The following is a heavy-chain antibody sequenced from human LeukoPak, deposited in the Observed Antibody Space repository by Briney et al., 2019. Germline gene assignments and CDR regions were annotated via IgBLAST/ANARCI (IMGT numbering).Heavy chain of an antibody. CDR1: GFTFSSYT. CDR2: ISSDSNTI. CDR3: ARGGIFNPYEL. J-gene: IGHJ4*02. Sequence: PGGSLRLSCAASGFTFSSYTMNWVRQAPGKGLEWVSFISSDSNTIYYADSVKGRFTVSRDNAKNSLYLQMNSLRAEDTAEYYCARGGIFNPYELWGQGTLVTVS. D-gene: IGHD3-22*01. V-gene: IGHV3-48*01.